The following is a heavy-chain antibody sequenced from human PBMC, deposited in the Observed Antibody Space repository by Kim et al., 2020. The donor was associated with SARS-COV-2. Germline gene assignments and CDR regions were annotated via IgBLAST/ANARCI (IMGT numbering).Heavy chain of an antibody. J-gene: IGHJ3*02. Sequence: GGSLRLSCEASGFIFSSYSMNWVRQAPGKGLEWVSYIGGVFSSNIYYADSVKGRFTISRDNAKNSLYLQMNSLRDEDTAVYYCARDRLYAFDIWGQGTMVTVSS. CDR3: ARDRLYAFDI. CDR1: GFIFSSYS. CDR2: IGGVFSSNI. V-gene: IGHV3-48*02.